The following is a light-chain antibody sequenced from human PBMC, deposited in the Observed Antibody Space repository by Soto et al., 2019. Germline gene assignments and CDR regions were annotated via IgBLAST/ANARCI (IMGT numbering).Light chain of an antibody. CDR1: QSVDSNY. CDR2: GAS. Sequence: EIVFTQSPGTLSLSPGEEATLSCRASQSVDSNYLAWYQQKPGQTPRLIIYGASGRADGIPHRFSGSGFGTDFTLTIGKVEPEDFAVYYCQQYGTPRSVTFGQGTRLEI. J-gene: IGKJ5*01. CDR3: QQYGTPRSVT. V-gene: IGKV3-20*01.